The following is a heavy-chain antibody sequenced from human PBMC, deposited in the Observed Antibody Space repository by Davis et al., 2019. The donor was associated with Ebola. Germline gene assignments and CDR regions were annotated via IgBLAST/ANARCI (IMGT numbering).Heavy chain of an antibody. Sequence: PGGSLRLSCAASGFTFSSYAMHWVRQAPGKGLEWVAVISYDGSNKYYADSVKGRFTISRDNAKNSLYLQMNSLRDEDTAVYYCAREGYGYNYVCDYWGQGTLVTVSS. V-gene: IGHV3-30*04. J-gene: IGHJ4*02. D-gene: IGHD5-24*01. CDR1: GFTFSSYA. CDR3: AREGYGYNYVCDY. CDR2: ISYDGSNK.